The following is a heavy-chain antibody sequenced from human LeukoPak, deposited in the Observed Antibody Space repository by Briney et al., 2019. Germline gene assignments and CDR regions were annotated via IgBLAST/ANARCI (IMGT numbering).Heavy chain of an antibody. D-gene: IGHD2-2*02. Sequence: PSETLSLTCTVSGGSISSSSYYWGWIRQPPGKGLEWIGSIYYSGSTYYNPSLKSRVTISVDTSKNQFSLKLSSVTAADTAVYYCARVLGYCSSTSCYNYYYYMDVWGKGTTVTVSS. V-gene: IGHV4-39*07. CDR2: IYYSGST. J-gene: IGHJ6*03. CDR1: GGSISSSSYY. CDR3: ARVLGYCSSTSCYNYYYYMDV.